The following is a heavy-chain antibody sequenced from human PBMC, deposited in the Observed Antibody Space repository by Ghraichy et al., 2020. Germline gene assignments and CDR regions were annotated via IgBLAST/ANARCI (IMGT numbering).Heavy chain of an antibody. J-gene: IGHJ4*02. V-gene: IGHV3-7*03. D-gene: IGHD5-12*01. CDR2: IKADGSEK. CDR3: LVASIDY. CDR1: GLTFTTYW. Sequence: GGSLRLSCAASGLTFTTYWMSWVRQAPGKGLEWVANIKADGSEKYYVDSVKGRFTISTDSAKNSLYLQMNSLRAEDTAVYYCLVASIDYWGQGTLVTVST.